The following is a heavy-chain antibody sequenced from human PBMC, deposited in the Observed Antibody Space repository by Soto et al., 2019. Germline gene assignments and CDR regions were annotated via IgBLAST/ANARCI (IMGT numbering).Heavy chain of an antibody. CDR1: GYTFTGYY. J-gene: IGHJ6*02. CDR3: ATQFHQCGVDCYRGTYFGMDV. V-gene: IGHV1-2*02. CDR2: INPYTGGT. Sequence: VQLVQSGSEVNEPGASVKVSCKASGYTFTGYYVLWVRQAPGQGPECMGWINPYTGGTNYAQKFQCRVTMTRDTSSSTAYMELSKLISDGTAFYYCATQFHQCGVDCYRGTYFGMDVWGQVTTVTVSS. D-gene: IGHD2-21*02.